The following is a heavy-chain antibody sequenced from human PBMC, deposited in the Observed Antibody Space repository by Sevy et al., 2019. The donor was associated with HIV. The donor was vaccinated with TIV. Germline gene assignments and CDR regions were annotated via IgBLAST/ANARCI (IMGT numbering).Heavy chain of an antibody. Sequence: SETLSLTCIVSGGPISTCTNFWGWIRQPPGKGLEWIGSIYCGGSTYYNPSLKSRVAISVDTSKNQFSLKVNSVSAADTAVYYCARGRMTFFDDWGQGALVTVSS. CDR1: GGPISTCTNF. CDR3: ARGRMTFFDD. V-gene: IGHV4-39*01. J-gene: IGHJ4*02. CDR2: IYCGGST.